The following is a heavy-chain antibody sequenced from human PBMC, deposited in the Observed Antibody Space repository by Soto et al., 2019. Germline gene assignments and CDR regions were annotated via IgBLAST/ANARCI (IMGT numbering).Heavy chain of an antibody. Sequence: SQTLCLRCGVDGGSFDGYDGSWIRQQAGKGVEWVGEINHSGGNNYNPSLKRRATISVDTSKNQFSLNLSSLTAADSAVYDCGRGIAIMVVVEDDAPDKYYLDSWGEEARITVPQ. D-gene: IGHD3-22*01. J-gene: IGHJ4*02. CDR2: INHSGGN. V-gene: IGHV4-34*01. CDR3: GRGIAIMVVVEDDAPDKYYLDS. CDR1: GGSFDGYD.